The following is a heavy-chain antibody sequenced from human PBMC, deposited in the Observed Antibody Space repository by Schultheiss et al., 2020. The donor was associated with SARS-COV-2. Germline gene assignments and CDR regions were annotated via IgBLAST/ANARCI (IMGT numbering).Heavy chain of an antibody. CDR1: GFTFSNYD. CDR2: ISSSSSYR. D-gene: IGHD6-19*01. Sequence: GGSLRLSCAASGFTFSNYDMRWIRQAPGKGLEWVSFISSSSSYRNYADSVKGRFTISRDNAKNSLYLQMNSLRAEDTAVYYCARAVAGTRLFDSWGQGTLVTVSS. V-gene: IGHV3-11*06. CDR3: ARAVAGTRLFDS. J-gene: IGHJ4*02.